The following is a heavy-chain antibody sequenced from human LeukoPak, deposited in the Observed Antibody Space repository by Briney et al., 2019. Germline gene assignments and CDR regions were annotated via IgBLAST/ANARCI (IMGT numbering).Heavy chain of an antibody. CDR2: INPSGGST. J-gene: IGHJ6*03. Sequence: ASVKVSCKASGYTFTSYYMHWVRQAPGQGLEWMGIINPSGGSTSYAQKFQGRVTMTRDTSTSTVYMELSRLRSDDTAVYYCARAGDLYYYYYYMDVWGKGTTVTISS. CDR3: ARAGDLYYYYYYMDV. CDR1: GYTFTSYY. V-gene: IGHV1-46*01. D-gene: IGHD2-21*02.